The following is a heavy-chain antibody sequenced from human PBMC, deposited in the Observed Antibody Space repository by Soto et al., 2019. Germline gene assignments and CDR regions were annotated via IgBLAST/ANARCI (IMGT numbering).Heavy chain of an antibody. J-gene: IGHJ4*02. V-gene: IGHV1-69*13. CDR1: GGTFSSYA. CDR3: ARGVGYGGNSGGVYFDY. CDR2: IIPIFGTA. Sequence: SVKVSCKASGGTFSSYAISWVRQAPGQGLEWMGGIIPIFGTANYAQKFQGRVTITADESTSTAYMELSSLRSEDTAVYYCARGVGYGGNSGGVYFDYWGQGTLVTVSS. D-gene: IGHD4-17*01.